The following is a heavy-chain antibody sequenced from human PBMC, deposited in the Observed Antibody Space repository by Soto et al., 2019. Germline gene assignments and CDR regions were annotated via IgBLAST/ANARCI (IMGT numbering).Heavy chain of an antibody. CDR1: GGSMNSHDYY. CDR2: IHNSGST. V-gene: IGHV4-30-4*01. D-gene: IGHD3-10*01. Sequence: SETLSLTCTVSGGSMNSHDYYWSWIRQPPGKGLEWIGYIHNSGSTYYNPTLKSRLTISSDMSKNQFSLRLNSVTAADTALYFCARGEVRGPFDILGQGTKVDVS. J-gene: IGHJ3*02. CDR3: ARGEVRGPFDI.